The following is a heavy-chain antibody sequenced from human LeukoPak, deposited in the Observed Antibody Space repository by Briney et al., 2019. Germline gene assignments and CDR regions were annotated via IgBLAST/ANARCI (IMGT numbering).Heavy chain of an antibody. V-gene: IGHV4-39*01. CDR3: ARCPLLVAVAATSDYYYYYGMDV. CDR2: IYYSGST. D-gene: IGHD6-19*01. CDR1: GGSISSSSYY. J-gene: IGHJ6*02. Sequence: SETLSLTCTVSGGSISSSSYYGGWIRQPPGKGLEWIGSIYYSGSTYYNPSLKSRVTISVDTSKNQFSLKLSSVTAADTAVYSCARCPLLVAVAATSDYYYYYGMDVWGQGTTVTVSS.